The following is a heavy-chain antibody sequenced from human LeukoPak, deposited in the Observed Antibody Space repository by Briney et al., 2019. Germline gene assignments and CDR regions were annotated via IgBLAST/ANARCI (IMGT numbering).Heavy chain of an antibody. V-gene: IGHV1-58*02. D-gene: IGHD6-6*01. J-gene: IGHJ3*02. CDR2: IVVGSGNT. CDR1: GFTFTSSA. CDR3: AAPQEYSSPNEAFDI. Sequence: SVKVSCKASGFTFTSSAMQWVRQARGQRLEWIGWIVVGSGNTNYAQKFQERVTITRDMSTSTAYMELGSLRSEDTAVYYCAAPQEYSSPNEAFDIWGQGTMVTVSS.